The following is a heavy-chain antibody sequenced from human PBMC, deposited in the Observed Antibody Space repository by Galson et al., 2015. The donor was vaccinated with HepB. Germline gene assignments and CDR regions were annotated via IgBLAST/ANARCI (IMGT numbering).Heavy chain of an antibody. CDR1: GFTFGDYV. J-gene: IGHJ4*02. V-gene: IGHV3-49*03. D-gene: IGHD2-21*01. CDR3: TRYCGGDCYPIDY. CDR2: IRSKAYGGTT. Sequence: SLRLSCAASGFTFGDYVMSWFRQAPGKGLGWVGFIRSKAYGGTTEYAASVKGRFTISRDDSKSIAYLQMNSLKIEDTAMYYCTRYCGGDCYPIDYWGQGTLVTVSS.